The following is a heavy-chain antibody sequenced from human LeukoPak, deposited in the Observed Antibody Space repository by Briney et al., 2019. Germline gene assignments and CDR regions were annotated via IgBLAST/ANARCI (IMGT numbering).Heavy chain of an antibody. CDR1: GFTFSSYW. CDR3: ARVPPYYYGIFDY. CDR2: IKQDGSEK. V-gene: IGHV3-7*01. D-gene: IGHD3-10*01. J-gene: IGHJ4*02. Sequence: GGSLRLSCAASGFTFSSYWMSWVRQAPGKGLEWVANIKQDGSEKYYVDCVQGRVTISRDNAKNSLYLQMNSLRAEDTAVYYCARVPPYYYGIFDYWGQGTLVTVSS.